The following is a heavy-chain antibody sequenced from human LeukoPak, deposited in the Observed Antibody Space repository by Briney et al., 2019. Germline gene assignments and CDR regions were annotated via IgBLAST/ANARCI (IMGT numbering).Heavy chain of an antibody. CDR1: GFTFSSYA. Sequence: GGSLRLSCSASGFTFSSYAIHWVRQAPGKGLEYVSAISSNGGSTYYADSVKGRFTISRDNSKNTLNLQMSSLRAEDTAVYYCARHFAYSSSSYFDYWGQGSLVTVSS. V-gene: IGHV3-64D*06. D-gene: IGHD6-6*01. CDR3: ARHFAYSSSSYFDY. J-gene: IGHJ4*02. CDR2: ISSNGGST.